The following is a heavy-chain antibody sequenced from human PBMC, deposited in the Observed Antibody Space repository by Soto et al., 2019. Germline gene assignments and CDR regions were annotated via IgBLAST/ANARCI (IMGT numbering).Heavy chain of an antibody. CDR2: MNPNTGNS. J-gene: IGHJ4*02. CDR3: ARRAETNGWNGFGADKYYFDF. Sequence: QVQLVQSGAEVRKPGASVKVSCEASGYTFTSYDIYWVRQATGQGLEWMGWMNPNTGNSGYAQKFQGRVTMPSDSSISTAHMVLSSLRSEDTAVYYCARRAETNGWNGFGADKYYFDFWGQGTLVTVSS. D-gene: IGHD1-1*01. CDR1: GYTFTSYD. V-gene: IGHV1-8*01.